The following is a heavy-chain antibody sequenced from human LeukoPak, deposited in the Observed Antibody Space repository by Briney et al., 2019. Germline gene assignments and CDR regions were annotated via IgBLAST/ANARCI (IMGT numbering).Heavy chain of an antibody. D-gene: IGHD3-3*01. CDR2: IKQDGSEK. Sequence: GGSLRLSCAASGFTYSNYWMTWVRQAPGKGLEWVADIKQDGSEKLYVNSVRGRFTISRDNAKMSLFLQMNSLRAEDTAVYYCARDNGVVHGVYYMDVWGKGTTVTVS. V-gene: IGHV3-7*01. CDR1: GFTYSNYW. J-gene: IGHJ6*03. CDR3: ARDNGVVHGVYYMDV.